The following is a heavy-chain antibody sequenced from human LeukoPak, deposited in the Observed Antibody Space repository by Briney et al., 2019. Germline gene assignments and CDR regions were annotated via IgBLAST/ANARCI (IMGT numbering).Heavy chain of an antibody. Sequence: ASVKVSCKVSGYTLTALSMHWVRQAPGQGLEWMGWISGYNGNTNYAQRFQGRVTMTTDTSTSTAYMELRSLRSDDTAVYYCARTSHESVLYWSDPWGQGTLVNVSS. J-gene: IGHJ5*02. CDR1: GYTLTALS. D-gene: IGHD3-16*01. CDR2: ISGYNGNT. V-gene: IGHV1-18*01. CDR3: ARTSHESVLYWSDP.